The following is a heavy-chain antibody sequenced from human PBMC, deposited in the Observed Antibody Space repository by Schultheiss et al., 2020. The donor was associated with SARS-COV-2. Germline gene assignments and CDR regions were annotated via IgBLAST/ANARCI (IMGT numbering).Heavy chain of an antibody. D-gene: IGHD2-2*01. J-gene: IGHJ6*02. Sequence: GGSLRLSCAASGFTFSSYDMHWVRQATGKGLEWVAVISYDGSNKYYADSVKGRFTISRDNSKNTLYLQMNSLRAEDTAVYYCARGLPPYIVVVPASKYGMYVWGQGTTVTVSS. CDR3: ARGLPPYIVVVPASKYGMYV. CDR1: GFTFSSYD. V-gene: IGHV3-30*03. CDR2: ISYDGSNK.